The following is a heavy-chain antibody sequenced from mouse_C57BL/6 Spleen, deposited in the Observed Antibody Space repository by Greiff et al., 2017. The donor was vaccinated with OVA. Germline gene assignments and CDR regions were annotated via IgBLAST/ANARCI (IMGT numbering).Heavy chain of an antibody. D-gene: IGHD1-1*01. CDR2: ISDGGSYT. CDR3: ARLYGSSDY. V-gene: IGHV5-4*03. Sequence: EVKLMESGGGLVKPGGSLKLSCAASGFTFSSYAMSWVRQTPEKRLEWVATISDGGSYTYYPDNVKGRFTISRDNAKNNLYLQMSHLKSEDTAMYYCARLYGSSDYWGQGTTLTVSS. CDR1: GFTFSSYA. J-gene: IGHJ2*01.